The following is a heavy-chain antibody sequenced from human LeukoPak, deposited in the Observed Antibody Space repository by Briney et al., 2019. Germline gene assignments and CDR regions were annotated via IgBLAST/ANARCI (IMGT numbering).Heavy chain of an antibody. CDR3: AREGRDGYNMGYYFDY. V-gene: IGHV4-4*02. CDR1: GGSISSSNW. Sequence: SETLSLTCAVSGGSISSSNWWSWVRPPPGKGLEWIGEIYHSGSTNYNPSLKSRVTISVDKSKNQFSLKLSSVTAADTAVYYCAREGRDGYNMGYYFDYWGQGTLVTVSS. CDR2: IYHSGST. D-gene: IGHD5-24*01. J-gene: IGHJ4*02.